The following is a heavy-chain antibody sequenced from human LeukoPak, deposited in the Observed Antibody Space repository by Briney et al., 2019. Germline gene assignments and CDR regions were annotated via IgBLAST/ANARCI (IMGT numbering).Heavy chain of an antibody. D-gene: IGHD4-17*01. CDR2: IYSGDST. CDR1: GFTVSTNY. J-gene: IGHJ4*02. V-gene: IGHV3-53*01. Sequence: GGSLRLSCAASGFTVSTNYMSWVRQAPGKGLECVSVIYSGDSTYYADSVKGRFTISRDKSNNTLHLQVNSLRAEDTVVYYCARVMVTTTSDYFDYWGQGTLVTVSS. CDR3: ARVMVTTTSDYFDY.